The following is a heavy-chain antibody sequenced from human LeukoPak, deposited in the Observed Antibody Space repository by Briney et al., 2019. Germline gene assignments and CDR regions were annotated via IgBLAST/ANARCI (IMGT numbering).Heavy chain of an antibody. CDR3: GRRSRSTWNYRRGDY. V-gene: IGHV4-34*01. Sequence: SETLSLTCAVYGGSFSGYYWSWIRQPPGKGLEWIGEINHSGSTNYNPSLKSRVTISVDTSRNQFSLKLSSVTAADTAVYYCGRRSRSTWNYRRGDYWGQGTLVTVSS. J-gene: IGHJ4*02. CDR2: INHSGST. D-gene: IGHD1-7*01. CDR1: GGSFSGYY.